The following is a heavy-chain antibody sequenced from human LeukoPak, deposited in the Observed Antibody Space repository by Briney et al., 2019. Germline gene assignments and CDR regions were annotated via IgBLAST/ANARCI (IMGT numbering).Heavy chain of an antibody. J-gene: IGHJ4*02. CDR3: ARGTYYYGSGSPETGY. V-gene: IGHV3-23*01. CDR1: GFIFTTYA. CDR2: IKGGGGDP. Sequence: GGSLRLSCAASGFIFTTYAMGWVRQAPGKGLEWVSSIKGGGGDPFYADSVKGRFTISRDNAKNSLYLQMNSLRAEDTAVYYCARGTYYYGSGSPETGYWGQGTLVTVSS. D-gene: IGHD3-10*01.